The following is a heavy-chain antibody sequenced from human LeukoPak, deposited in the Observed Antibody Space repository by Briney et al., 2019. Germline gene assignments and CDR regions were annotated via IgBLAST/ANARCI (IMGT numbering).Heavy chain of an antibody. Sequence: PSETLSLTCTVSGGSISSSGYYWGWSRQPPGKGLEWIGSIYYSGSTPYNPSLKSRVTISVDTSKNQFSLKLRSVTAADTAVYYCATSPQYGGYWGQGTLVTVSS. CDR3: ATSPQYGGY. J-gene: IGHJ4*02. CDR1: GGSISSSGYY. V-gene: IGHV4-39*01. CDR2: IYYSGST. D-gene: IGHD4-23*01.